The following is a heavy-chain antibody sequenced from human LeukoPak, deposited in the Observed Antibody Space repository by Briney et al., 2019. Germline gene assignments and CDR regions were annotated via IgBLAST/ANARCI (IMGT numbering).Heavy chain of an antibody. CDR2: ISSSGSTI. J-gene: IGHJ4*02. CDR3: AKTRRPRYSGYDGGFDY. Sequence: GGSLRLSCAASGFTFSSYAMSWVRQAPGKGLEWVSYISSSGSTIYYADSVKGRFTISRDNAKNSLYLQMNSLRAEDTAVYYCAKTRRPRYSGYDGGFDYWGQGTLVTVSS. D-gene: IGHD5-12*01. CDR1: GFTFSSYA. V-gene: IGHV3-48*04.